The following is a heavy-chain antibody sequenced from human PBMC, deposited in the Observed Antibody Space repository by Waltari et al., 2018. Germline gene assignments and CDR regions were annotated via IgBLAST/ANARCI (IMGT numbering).Heavy chain of an antibody. CDR2: SIPIFGTA. CDR3: ARDPSGEYSGYDYGSGFDL. CDR1: GGTFSSYA. D-gene: IGHD5-12*01. Sequence: QVQLVQSGAEVKKPGSSVKVSCKASGGTFSSYAISWVRQAPGQGLEWMGRSIPIFGTANYAQKCQGRVTITADKSTSTAYRELSSLRSEDTAVYYCARDPSGEYSGYDYGSGFDLWGRGTLVTVSS. V-gene: IGHV1-69*08. J-gene: IGHJ2*01.